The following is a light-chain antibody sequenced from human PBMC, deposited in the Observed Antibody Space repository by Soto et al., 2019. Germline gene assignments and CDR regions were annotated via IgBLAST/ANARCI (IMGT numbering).Light chain of an antibody. CDR2: AAS. CDR1: QGIRSY. J-gene: IGKJ5*01. V-gene: IGKV1-9*01. Sequence: IQLTQSPASESGSLGPTDNITYRASQGIRSYLAWYQQKPGKAPKLLIYAASTLQSGVPSKFSGSGSGTDFTLTFRSLQPEDFATYYGQQLNSYPTFGQGTRLEIK. CDR3: QQLNSYPT.